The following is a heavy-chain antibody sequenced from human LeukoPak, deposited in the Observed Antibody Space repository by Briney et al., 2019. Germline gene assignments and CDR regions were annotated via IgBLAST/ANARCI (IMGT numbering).Heavy chain of an antibody. Sequence: PGGSLRLSCAASRFTFSSYAMSWVRQAPGKGPEWVAGISVGGDYTYYADSVKGRFTISRDNSKNTLYLQMNSLRAEDTAVYYCAKDVTAPADYWGQGTLVTVSS. D-gene: IGHD2-21*02. CDR3: AKDVTAPADY. CDR1: RFTFSSYA. J-gene: IGHJ4*02. V-gene: IGHV3-23*01. CDR2: ISVGGDYT.